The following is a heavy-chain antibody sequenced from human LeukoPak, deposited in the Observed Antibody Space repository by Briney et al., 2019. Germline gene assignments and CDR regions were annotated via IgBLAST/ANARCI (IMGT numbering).Heavy chain of an antibody. CDR3: ARRPDYGDSIRSPGPFDI. Sequence: GGSLRLSCAASGFTFSSYGMHWVRQAPGKGLEWLAFIRYDGSDKYYADSVTGRFTISRDNSKNTLYLQMNSLRGEDTAVYYCARRPDYGDSIRSPGPFDIWGQGTMVTVSS. CDR2: IRYDGSDK. D-gene: IGHD4-17*01. V-gene: IGHV3-30*02. CDR1: GFTFSSYG. J-gene: IGHJ3*02.